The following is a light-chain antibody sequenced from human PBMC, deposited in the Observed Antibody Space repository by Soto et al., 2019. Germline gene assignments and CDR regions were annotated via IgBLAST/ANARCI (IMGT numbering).Light chain of an antibody. CDR2: DAS. Sequence: DIQMTQSPSSLSASVGDRVTITCQASQDISNYLNWYQQKPGKAPKLLIYDASNLETGVPSRFSGSGSGTDFTFTIRSLQPEDIATYYCQQYDKGLTFGGGTKVEIK. CDR3: QQYDKGLT. CDR1: QDISNY. V-gene: IGKV1-33*01. J-gene: IGKJ4*01.